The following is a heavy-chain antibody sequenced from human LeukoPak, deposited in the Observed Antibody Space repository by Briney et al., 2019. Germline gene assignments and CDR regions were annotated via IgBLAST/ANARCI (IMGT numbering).Heavy chain of an antibody. J-gene: IGHJ3*02. V-gene: IGHV3-23*01. CDR1: GFTFSSYA. CDR3: AKVSPTIFGVVIGRRVAPDAFDI. D-gene: IGHD3-3*01. CDR2: ISGSGGST. Sequence: GGSLRLSCAASGFTFSSYAMSWVRQAPGKGLERVSAISGSGGSTYYADSVKGRFTISRDNSKNTLYLQMNSLRAEDTAVYYCAKVSPTIFGVVIGRRVAPDAFDIWGQGTMVTVSS.